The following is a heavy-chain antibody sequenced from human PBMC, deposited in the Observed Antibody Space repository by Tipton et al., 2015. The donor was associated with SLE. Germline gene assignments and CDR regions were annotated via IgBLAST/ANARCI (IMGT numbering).Heavy chain of an antibody. CDR2: IYTSGST. J-gene: IGHJ4*02. Sequence: GLVKPSETLSLTCFVSGGSIANYYWTWIRQPPGKGLEWIGYIYTSGSTNYNPSLKSRVTISVDTSKNQFSLKLSSVTAADTAVYYCARVVPYYFDYWGQGTLVTVSS. CDR1: GGSIANYY. D-gene: IGHD3-16*02. CDR3: ARVVPYYFDY. V-gene: IGHV4-4*09.